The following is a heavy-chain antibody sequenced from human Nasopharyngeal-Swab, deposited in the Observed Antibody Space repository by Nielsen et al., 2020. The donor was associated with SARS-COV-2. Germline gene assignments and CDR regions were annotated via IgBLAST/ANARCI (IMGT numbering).Heavy chain of an antibody. V-gene: IGHV3-11*04. CDR3: ARFRYCRTDDNCRSVDV. J-gene: IGHJ6*02. D-gene: IGHD2-15*01. CDR2: LSGVGGDT. Sequence: GESLKIYCAVSGFSLSQYYMSWIRQAPGEGLEWLSYLSGVGGDTYYTESVRGRSTISRNDDENTLYLQMNSLRAEDTAVYYCARFRYCRTDDNCRSVDVWGQGTTVTVSS. CDR1: GFSLSQYY.